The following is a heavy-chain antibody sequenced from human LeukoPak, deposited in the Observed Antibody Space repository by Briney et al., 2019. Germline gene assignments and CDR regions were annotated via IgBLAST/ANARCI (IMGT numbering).Heavy chain of an antibody. CDR1: GGSISSSSYY. V-gene: IGHV4-39*07. J-gene: IGHJ6*03. Sequence: SETLSLTCAVSGGSISSSSYYWGWIRQPPGKGLEWIGSIYYSGSTYYNPSLKSRVTMSVDTSKNQFSLKLSSVTAADTAVYYCARGTDLTLEQLVENLRGYYYYMDVWGKGTTVTVSS. D-gene: IGHD6-6*01. CDR3: ARGTDLTLEQLVENLRGYYYYMDV. CDR2: IYYSGST.